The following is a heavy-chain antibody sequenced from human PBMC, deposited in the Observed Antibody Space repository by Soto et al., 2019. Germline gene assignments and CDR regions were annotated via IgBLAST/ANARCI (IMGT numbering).Heavy chain of an antibody. J-gene: IGHJ5*01. CDR2: INHRGDT. CDR3: ASARYDS. Sequence: SETLALGCAVCGVSSSATWWTWIRQPPGMGLEWIGEINHRGDTNYSPSLKDRVSISKDTSNNQFSLKLTSVTAADTGTYYCASARYDSWGRGILVTVSS. V-gene: IGHV4-34*01. CDR1: GVSSSATW.